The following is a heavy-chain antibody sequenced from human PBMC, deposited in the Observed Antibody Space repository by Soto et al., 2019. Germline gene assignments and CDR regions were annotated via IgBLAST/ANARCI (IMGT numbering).Heavy chain of an antibody. Sequence: QVQLVESGGGVVQPGRSLKLSCVASGFTLSNYALHWVRQAPGKGPEWMAFISNDGSNKLYADSVKGRFTISRDNSKNKLYLEMNSLRPEDTAVFYCARAGGGYLDYWGQGTLVTVSS. J-gene: IGHJ4*02. D-gene: IGHD3-22*01. CDR2: ISNDGSNK. V-gene: IGHV3-30*04. CDR1: GFTLSNYA. CDR3: ARAGGGYLDY.